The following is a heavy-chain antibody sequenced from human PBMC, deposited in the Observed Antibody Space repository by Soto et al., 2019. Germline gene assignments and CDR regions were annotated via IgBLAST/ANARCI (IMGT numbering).Heavy chain of an antibody. D-gene: IGHD4-17*01. V-gene: IGHV1-8*01. CDR2: MNPNSGNT. CDR3: ARGIKYGAYSRWFDP. Sequence: ASVKVSFKASGYTFTSYDINWVRQATGQGLEYLGWMNPNSGNTAYVQKFQGRVTMTWDTSITTAYMELSSLRSEDTAVYFCARGIKYGAYSRWFDPWGQGTLVTVSS. CDR1: GYTFTSYD. J-gene: IGHJ5*02.